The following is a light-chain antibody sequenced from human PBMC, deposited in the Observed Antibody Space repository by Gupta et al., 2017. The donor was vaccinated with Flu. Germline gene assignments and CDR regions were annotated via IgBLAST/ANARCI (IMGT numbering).Light chain of an antibody. CDR1: NSISGNNF. J-gene: IGLJ2*01. Sequence: KINTSGAGSNSISGNNFVCWYQQVAGTAHKLIIYDNNKRPSGVPDRFSGSKSGTSATLGITGLQTGDEADYYCGTWDNNRRGVFGGGTKLTVL. CDR2: DNN. CDR3: GTWDNNRRGV. V-gene: IGLV1-51*01.